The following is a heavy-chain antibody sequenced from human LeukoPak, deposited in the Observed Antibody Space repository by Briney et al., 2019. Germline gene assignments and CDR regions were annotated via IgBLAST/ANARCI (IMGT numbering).Heavy chain of an antibody. CDR2: IWYDGTNK. Sequence: PGGSLRLSCAASGFTFSTYAMHWVRQAPGKGLEWVAVIWYDGTNKYYADSVKGRFTISRDNSKNTLYLQMNSLRAEDPAVYYWGRALGTIFGVLEYWGQGTLVTVPS. J-gene: IGHJ4*02. D-gene: IGHD3-3*01. CDR3: GRALGTIFGVLEY. CDR1: GFTFSTYA. V-gene: IGHV3-33*01.